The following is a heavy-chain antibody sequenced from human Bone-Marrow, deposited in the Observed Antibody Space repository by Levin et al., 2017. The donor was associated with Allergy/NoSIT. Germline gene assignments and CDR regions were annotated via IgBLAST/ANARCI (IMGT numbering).Heavy chain of an antibody. Sequence: PGGSLRLSCAASGFTFSSYGMHWVRQAPGKGLEWVAVISYDGSNKYYADSVKGRFTISRDNSKNTLYLQMNSLRAEDTAVYYCAKDSVEAYSSSWPDFDYWGQGTLVTVSS. D-gene: IGHD6-13*01. J-gene: IGHJ4*02. CDR1: GFTFSSYG. CDR2: ISYDGSNK. V-gene: IGHV3-30*18. CDR3: AKDSVEAYSSSWPDFDY.